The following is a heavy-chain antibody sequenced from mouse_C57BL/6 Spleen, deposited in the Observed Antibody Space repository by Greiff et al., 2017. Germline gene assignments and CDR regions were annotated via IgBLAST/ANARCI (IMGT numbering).Heavy chain of an antibody. CDR1: GYTFTSYW. J-gene: IGHJ4*01. V-gene: IGHV1-55*01. CDR3: ARGYYGSTFGDY. D-gene: IGHD1-1*01. CDR2: IYPGSGST. Sequence: QVQLKQPGAELVKPGASVKMSCKASGYTFTSYWITWVKQRPGQGLEWIGDIYPGSGSTNYNEKFKSKATLTVDTSSSTAYMQLSSLTSEDSAVYYCARGYYGSTFGDYWGQGTSVTVSS.